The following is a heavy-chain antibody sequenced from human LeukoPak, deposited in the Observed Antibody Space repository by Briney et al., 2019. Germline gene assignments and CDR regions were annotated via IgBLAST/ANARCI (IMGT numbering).Heavy chain of an antibody. CDR2: IRSKAYGGST. CDR3: TRDYYGSGSYYRTFAPLDS. Sequence: PGGSLRLSCTASGFTFGDYAMSWVRQAPGKGLEWVGFIRSKAYGGSTQYAASVKGRFTISRDDSKSIAYLQMNSLKTEDTAVYYCTRDYYGSGSYYRTFAPLDSWGQGTLVTVSS. CDR1: GFTFGDYA. D-gene: IGHD3-10*01. J-gene: IGHJ4*02. V-gene: IGHV3-49*04.